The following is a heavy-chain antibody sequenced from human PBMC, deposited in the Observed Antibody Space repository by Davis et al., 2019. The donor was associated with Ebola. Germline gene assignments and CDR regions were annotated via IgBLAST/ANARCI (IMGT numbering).Heavy chain of an antibody. V-gene: IGHV3-23*01. Sequence: PGGSLRLSCAASGFTFSSYAMSWVRQAPGKGLEWVSAISGSGGSTYYADSVKGRFTISRDNSKNTLYLQMNSLRAEDTAVYYCARSPAAAGTRSSGYYYYYGMDVWGQGTTVTVSS. CDR3: ARSPAAAGTRSSGYYYYYGMDV. CDR2: ISGSGGST. J-gene: IGHJ6*02. CDR1: GFTFSSYA. D-gene: IGHD6-13*01.